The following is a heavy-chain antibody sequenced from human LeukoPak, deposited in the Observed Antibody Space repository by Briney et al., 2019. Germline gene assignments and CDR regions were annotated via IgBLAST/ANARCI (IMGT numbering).Heavy chain of an antibody. J-gene: IGHJ4*02. CDR2: ITWNGGST. CDR1: GFIFDDYA. V-gene: IGHV3-43D*03. CDR3: EKDGKNYFAY. Sequence: PGGSLRLSCAASGFIFDDYAMHWVRQAPGKGLEWVSLITWNGGSTYYADSVKGRFTISRDNSKNSLYLQMNSLRAEDTALYYFEKDGKNYFAYGGQGTLSPSPQ.